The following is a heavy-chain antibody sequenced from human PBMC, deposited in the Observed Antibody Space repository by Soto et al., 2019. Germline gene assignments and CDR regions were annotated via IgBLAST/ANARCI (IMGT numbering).Heavy chain of an antibody. J-gene: IGHJ5*02. D-gene: IGHD3-16*01. V-gene: IGHV2-5*02. CDR2: IYWDDDK. CDR3: AHIPNYYQYDWFDP. Sequence: QITLKESGPPLVKPTQTLTLTCTFSGFSLTTRGVGVGWIRQPPGKALECLALIYWDDDKRYSPSLQSRLSNTKDTSKNQVGLTKTNVDPVDTATYYCAHIPNYYQYDWFDPWGQGTLVSVSS. CDR1: GFSLTTRGVG.